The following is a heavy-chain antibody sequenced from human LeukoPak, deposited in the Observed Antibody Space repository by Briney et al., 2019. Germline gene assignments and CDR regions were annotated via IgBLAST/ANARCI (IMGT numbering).Heavy chain of an antibody. Sequence: PSETLSLTCAVSGGSISRYYWSWIRQPPGKGLEWIGYIYYSGSTNYNPSLKSRVTISVDTSKNHLSLKLSSVTAADTDVHYCARGGYYGSGSYYQNYYYYYYMDVWGKGTTVTVSS. D-gene: IGHD3-10*01. CDR2: IYYSGST. V-gene: IGHV4-59*01. CDR1: GGSISRYY. CDR3: ARGGYYGSGSYYQNYYYYYYMDV. J-gene: IGHJ6*03.